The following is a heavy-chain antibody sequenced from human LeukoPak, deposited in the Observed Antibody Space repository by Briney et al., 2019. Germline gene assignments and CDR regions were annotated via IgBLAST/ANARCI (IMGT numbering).Heavy chain of an antibody. CDR3: AGGRSDMTDY. Sequence: PGGSLRLSCAASGFTFSSHWMHWVRQAPGRGLVWVSRINSDGSSTSYADSVKGRFTISRDNAKNTLYLQMNSLRADDTAVYYCAGGRSDMTDYWGQGTLVTVSS. V-gene: IGHV3-74*01. J-gene: IGHJ4*02. CDR1: GFTFSSHW. CDR2: INSDGSST. D-gene: IGHD3-10*01.